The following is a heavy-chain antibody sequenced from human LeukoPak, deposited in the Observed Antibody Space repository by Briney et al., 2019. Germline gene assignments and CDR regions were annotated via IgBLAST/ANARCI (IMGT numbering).Heavy chain of an antibody. CDR3: ARELGGGDGYNYLDY. CDR1: GGSISSGDYY. CDR2: IYYSGST. Sequence: SETLSLTCTVSGGSISSGDYYWSWIRQPPGKGLEWIGYIYYSGSTYYNPSLKSRVTISVDTSKNQFSLKLSSVTAADTAVYYCARELGGGDGYNYLDYWGQGTLVTVSS. D-gene: IGHD5-24*01. J-gene: IGHJ4*02. V-gene: IGHV4-30-4*01.